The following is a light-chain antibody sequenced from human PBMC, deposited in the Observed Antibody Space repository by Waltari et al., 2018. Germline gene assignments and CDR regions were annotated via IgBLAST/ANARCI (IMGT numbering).Light chain of an antibody. J-gene: IGLJ3*02. V-gene: IGLV4-69*01. CDR1: SGHSTNI. CDR2: VNSDGSH. Sequence: QLVLTQSPSASASLGASVKLTCTLDSGHSTNILPWHTQQPQKGPRYLMKVNSDGSHSKGDEIPDRFSGSSSSSGTERYLTISSVQSEDEADYYCQTGGHGTWVFGGGTKLTVL. CDR3: QTGGHGTWV.